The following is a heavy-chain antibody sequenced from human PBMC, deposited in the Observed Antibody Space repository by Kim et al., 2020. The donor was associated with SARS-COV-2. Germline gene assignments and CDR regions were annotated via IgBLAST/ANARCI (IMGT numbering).Heavy chain of an antibody. J-gene: IGHJ4*02. V-gene: IGHV4-39*01. CDR1: GGSISSSSYY. CDR3: ARGGGAYCGGDCYPLAPFDY. D-gene: IGHD2-21*02. Sequence: SETLSLTCTVSGGSISSSSYYWGWIRQPPGKGLEWIGSIYYSGSTYYNPSLKSRVTISVDTSKNQFSLKLSSVTAPDTAVYYCARGGGAYCGGDCYPLAPFDYWGQGTLVTVSS. CDR2: IYYSGST.